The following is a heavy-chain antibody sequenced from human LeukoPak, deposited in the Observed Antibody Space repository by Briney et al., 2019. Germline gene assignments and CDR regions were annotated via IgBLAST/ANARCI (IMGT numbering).Heavy chain of an antibody. D-gene: IGHD4-17*01. Sequence: ASVKVSCEASGYTFTSYGISWVRQAPGQGLEWMGWISAYNGNTNYAQKLQGRVTMATDTSTSTAYMELRSLRSDDTAVYYCARVNDYDGPGFFDYWGQGTLVTVSS. CDR2: ISAYNGNT. CDR3: ARVNDYDGPGFFDY. CDR1: GYTFTSYG. J-gene: IGHJ4*02. V-gene: IGHV1-18*01.